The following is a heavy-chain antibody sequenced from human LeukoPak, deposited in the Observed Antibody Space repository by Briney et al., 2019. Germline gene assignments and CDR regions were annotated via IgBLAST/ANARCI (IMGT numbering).Heavy chain of an antibody. CDR1: GFTFSTYD. Sequence: GGSPRLSCAASGFTFSTYDMHWVRQAPGKGLEWVAVISYDGSTKYSADSVKGRFTISRDNSKNTLYLQMNSLRAEDTAVYYCAREGSSGADGFDIWGQGTMVTVSS. CDR3: AREGSSGADGFDI. D-gene: IGHD6-19*01. V-gene: IGHV3-33*01. J-gene: IGHJ3*02. CDR2: ISYDGSTK.